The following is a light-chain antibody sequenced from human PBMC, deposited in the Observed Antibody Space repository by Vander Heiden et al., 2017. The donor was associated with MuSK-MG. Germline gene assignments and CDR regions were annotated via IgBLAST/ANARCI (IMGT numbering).Light chain of an antibody. CDR1: QTVTSNY. CDR2: DAS. CDR3: QQSDG. J-gene: IGKJ1*01. Sequence: EIVLTQSPGTLSLSPGERATLSCRASQTVTSNYLAGYQQRPGQAPRLLIYDASSRATGIPDRFAGSGSGTDFTLTISRLEPEDFAGYDGQQSDGFGQGTKVEVK. V-gene: IGKV3-20*01.